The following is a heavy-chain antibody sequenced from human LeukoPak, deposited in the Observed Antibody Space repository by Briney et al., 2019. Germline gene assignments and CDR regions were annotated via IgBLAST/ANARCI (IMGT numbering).Heavy chain of an antibody. V-gene: IGHV4-39*07. D-gene: IGHD2-2*01. Sequence: PSETLSLTCTVSGGSISSSSYFWGWIRQPPGKGLEWIGSMYYSGSTYYNPSLKSRVTISVDTSKNQFSLRLSSVTAADTAVYYCGRSYHDDAWAAFDMWGQGTVVTISS. CDR3: GRSYHDDAWAAFDM. CDR1: GGSISSSSYF. J-gene: IGHJ3*02. CDR2: MYYSGST.